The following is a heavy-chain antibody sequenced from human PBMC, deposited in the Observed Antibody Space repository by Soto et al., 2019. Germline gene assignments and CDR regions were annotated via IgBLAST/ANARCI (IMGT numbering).Heavy chain of an antibody. CDR3: ARDRYSGSYYAKHWYFDL. CDR2: IYSGGST. V-gene: IGHV3-53*02. D-gene: IGHD1-26*01. Sequence: EVQLVETGGGLIQPGGSLRLSCAASGFTVSSNYMSWVRQAPGKGLEWVSVIYSGGSTYYADSVKGRFTISRDNSKNTLYLQMNSLRAEDTAVYYCARDRYSGSYYAKHWYFDLWGRGTLVTVSS. CDR1: GFTVSSNY. J-gene: IGHJ2*01.